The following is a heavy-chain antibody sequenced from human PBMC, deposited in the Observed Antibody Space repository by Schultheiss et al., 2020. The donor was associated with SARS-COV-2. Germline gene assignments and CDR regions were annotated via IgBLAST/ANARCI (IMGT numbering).Heavy chain of an antibody. D-gene: IGHD3-22*01. CDR3: ARLDPHYYYDSSGRTLDY. CDR2: IDPSDSYT. CDR1: GYSFTSYW. J-gene: IGHJ4*02. Sequence: ESLKISCKGSGYSFTSYWISWVRQMPGKGLEWMGRIDPSDSYTNYSPSFQGHVTISADKSISTAYLQWSSLKASDTAMYYCARLDPHYYYDSSGRTLDYWGQGTLVTVSS. V-gene: IGHV5-10-1*01.